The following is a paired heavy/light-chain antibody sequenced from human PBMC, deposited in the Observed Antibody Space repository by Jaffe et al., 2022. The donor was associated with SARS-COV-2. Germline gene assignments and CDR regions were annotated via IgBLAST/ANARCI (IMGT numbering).Light chain of an antibody. CDR1: NIGIKS. V-gene: IGLV3-21*04. CDR2: YDS. Sequence: SYVLTQPPSVSVAPGKAARITCGGDNIGIKSVHWYQRKPGQAPVLVICYDSDRPSGIPERFSGSNSGNTATLTISRVEAGDEADYYCQVWDGSGDLGVFGGGTKLTVL. CDR3: QVWDGSGDLGV. J-gene: IGLJ3*02.
Heavy chain of an antibody. CDR2: IDWSSSKL. CDR1: GFTFDDYA. V-gene: IGHV3-9*01. J-gene: IGHJ3*01. CDR3: AKEMGENSFGPGGGYAFDL. D-gene: IGHD3-16*01. Sequence: EVRLVESGGDLVQPGRSLRLSCAASGFTFDDYAMHWVRQAPGKGLEWVSGIDWSSSKLAYASSVRGRFTVSRDNAKNSLYLVMNSLRAEDTALYFCAKEMGENSFGPGGGYAFDLWGQGTLVSVSS.